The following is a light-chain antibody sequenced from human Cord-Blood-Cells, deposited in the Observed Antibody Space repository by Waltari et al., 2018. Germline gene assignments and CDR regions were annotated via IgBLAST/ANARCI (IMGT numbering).Light chain of an antibody. Sequence: SYELTQPPSVSVSPGQTASITCSGDKLGDKYACWYQQKPGHSPVLVIYQDSKRPSGIPERFSGSNSGNTATLTISGTQAMDEADYYCQAWDSSHVVVGGGTKLTVL. V-gene: IGLV3-1*01. CDR3: QAWDSSHVV. J-gene: IGLJ2*01. CDR1: KLGDKY. CDR2: QDS.